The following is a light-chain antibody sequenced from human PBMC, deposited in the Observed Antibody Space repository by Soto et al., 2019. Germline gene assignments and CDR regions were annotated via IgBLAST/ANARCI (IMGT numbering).Light chain of an antibody. CDR2: DAS. J-gene: IGKJ4*01. CDR1: QGVSGY. V-gene: IGKV3-11*01. CDR3: EQRSNWPFT. Sequence: EIVLTQSPATLSSSPGNRATLSCRASQGVSGYLAWYQQTPGQAPRLLIYDASNRATGTPARFSGSGSGTDISLTITSLEADDFAVYYCEQRSNWPFTFGGGTKVDI.